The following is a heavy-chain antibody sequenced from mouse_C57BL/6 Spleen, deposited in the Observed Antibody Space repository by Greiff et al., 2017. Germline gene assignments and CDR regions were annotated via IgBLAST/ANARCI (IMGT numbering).Heavy chain of an antibody. CDR2: INYDGSST. CDR3: ARRGTNYAMDY. D-gene: IGHD2-13*01. J-gene: IGHJ4*01. V-gene: IGHV5-16*01. CDR1: GFTFSDYY. Sequence: EVKVVESEGGLVQPGSSMKLSCTASGFTFSDYYMAWVRQVPEKGLEWVANINYDGSSTYYLDSLKSRFIISRDNAKNILYLQRSSLKSEDTATYYCARRGTNYAMDYWGQGTSVTVSS.